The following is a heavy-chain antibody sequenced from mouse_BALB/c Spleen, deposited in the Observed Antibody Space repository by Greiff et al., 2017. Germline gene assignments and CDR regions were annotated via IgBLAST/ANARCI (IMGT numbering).Heavy chain of an antibody. D-gene: IGHD3-2*01. CDR3: ARDSSGYY. J-gene: IGHJ3*01. CDR1: GFAFSSYD. Sequence: EVKLVESGGGLVKPGGSLKLSCAASGFAFSSYDMSWVRQTPEKRLEWVAYISSGGGSTYYPDTVKGRFTISRDNAKNNLYLQMSSLKSEDTAMYYCARDSSGYYWGQGTLVTVSA. CDR2: ISSGGGST. V-gene: IGHV5-12-1*01.